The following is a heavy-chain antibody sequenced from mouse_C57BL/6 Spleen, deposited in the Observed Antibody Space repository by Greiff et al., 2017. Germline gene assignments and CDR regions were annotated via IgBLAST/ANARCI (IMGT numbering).Heavy chain of an antibody. D-gene: IGHD1-1*01. V-gene: IGHV1-80*01. Sequence: VQLQQSGAELVKPGASVQISCKASGYAFSSYWMNWVKRRPGKGLEWIGQIYPGDGDTNYNGKFKGKATLTADKSSSTAYMQLSSLTSEDSAVYFCARAHYYGSSSWYFDVWGTGTTVTVSS. CDR1: GYAFSSYW. CDR2: IYPGDGDT. CDR3: ARAHYYGSSSWYFDV. J-gene: IGHJ1*03.